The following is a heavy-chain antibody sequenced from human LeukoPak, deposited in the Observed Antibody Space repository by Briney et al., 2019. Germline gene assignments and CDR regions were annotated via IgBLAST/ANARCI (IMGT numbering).Heavy chain of an antibody. Sequence: ASVKVSCKASGYTFTGYYMHWVRQAPGQGLEWMGWINPNSGGTNYAQKFQDRVTVTRDTSISTAYMELSRLRSDDTAVYYCARANPGATIKGYWGQGTLVTVSS. J-gene: IGHJ4*02. CDR2: INPNSGGT. CDR3: ARANPGATIKGY. CDR1: GYTFTGYY. D-gene: IGHD5-12*01. V-gene: IGHV1-2*02.